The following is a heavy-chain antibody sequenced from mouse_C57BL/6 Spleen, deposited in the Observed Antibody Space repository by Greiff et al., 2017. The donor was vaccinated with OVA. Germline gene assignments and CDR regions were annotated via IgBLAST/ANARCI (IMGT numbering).Heavy chain of an antibody. CDR2: ISSGSSTI. CDR1: GFTFSDYG. V-gene: IGHV5-17*01. Sequence: DVKLQESGGGLVKPGGSLKLSCAASGFTFSDYGMHWVRQAPEKGLEWVAYISSGSSTIYYADTVKGRFTISRDNAKNTLFLQMTSLRSEDTAMYYCARPGYYYGSSYDYWGQGTTLTVSS. CDR3: ARPGYYYGSSYDY. J-gene: IGHJ2*01. D-gene: IGHD1-1*01.